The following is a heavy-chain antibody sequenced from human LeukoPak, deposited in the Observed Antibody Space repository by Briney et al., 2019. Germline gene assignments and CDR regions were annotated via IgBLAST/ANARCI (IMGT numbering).Heavy chain of an antibody. CDR2: IYYSGST. CDR1: GGSISSDDHY. V-gene: IGHV4-30-4*01. D-gene: IGHD1-14*01. J-gene: IGHJ4*02. CDR3: ARVLSASESIFYFEY. Sequence: ASQTLSLTCTVSGGSISSDDHYWNWIRQPPGKGLEWIVYIYYSGSTSYSPSLKSRVSMSLDTSNNQFSLKLSSVIAADTAVYYCARVLSASESIFYFEYWGQGTLVTVSS.